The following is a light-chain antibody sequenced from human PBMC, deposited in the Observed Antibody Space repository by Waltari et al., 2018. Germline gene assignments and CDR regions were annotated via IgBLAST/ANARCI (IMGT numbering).Light chain of an antibody. CDR2: EVT. CDR3: CSYAGSSTFL. Sequence: QSALTQPASVSVSPGPSIPTSCTGTSRDVGSFNFVSWYQQNPGKAPKIMIYEVTKRPSGVSNRFSGSKSGNTASLTISGLQADDEADYYCCSYAGSSTFLFGGGTKLTVL. J-gene: IGLJ2*01. CDR1: SRDVGSFNF. V-gene: IGLV2-23*02.